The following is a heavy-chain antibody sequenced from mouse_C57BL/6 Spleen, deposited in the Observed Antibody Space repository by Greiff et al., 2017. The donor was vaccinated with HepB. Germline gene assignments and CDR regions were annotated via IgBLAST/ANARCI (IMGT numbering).Heavy chain of an antibody. CDR2: IDPSDSYT. V-gene: IGHV1-69*01. CDR1: GYTFTSYW. CDR3: ARRILNWDAYWYFDV. Sequence: QVQLQQPGAELVMPGASVKLSCKASGYTFTSYWMHWVKQRPGQGLEWIGEIDPSDSYTNYNQKFKGKSTLTVDKSSSTAYMQLSSLTSEDSAVYYCARRILNWDAYWYFDVWGTGTTVTVSS. D-gene: IGHD4-1*01. J-gene: IGHJ1*03.